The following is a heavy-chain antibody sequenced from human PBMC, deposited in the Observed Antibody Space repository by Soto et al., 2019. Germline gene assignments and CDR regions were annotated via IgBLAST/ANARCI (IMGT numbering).Heavy chain of an antibody. V-gene: IGHV3-23*01. CDR2: IGASGDIT. Sequence: GSLRPSSEDSGASSTNLTMTWVCQALRKGLEWVAGIGASGDITWYADSVKGRLSISRENSKNTLYLQLNSLRFEDTAVYYCAKDGFTDRGDDCFDYWRPGTLVTVSS. CDR1: GASSTNLT. CDR3: AKDGFTDRGDDCFDY. D-gene: IGHD2-21*02. J-gene: IGHJ4*02.